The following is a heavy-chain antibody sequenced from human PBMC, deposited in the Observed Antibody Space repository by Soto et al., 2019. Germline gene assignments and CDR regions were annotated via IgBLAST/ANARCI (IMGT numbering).Heavy chain of an antibody. Sequence: QVQLVESGGGVVQPGRSLRLSCAASGFTFSSYAMHWVRQAPGKGLEWVAVISYDGSNKYYADSVKGRFTISRDNSKNTLYLQMNSLRAEDTAVYYCADSSGPSGYWGQGTLFTVSS. CDR2: ISYDGSNK. J-gene: IGHJ4*02. CDR3: ADSSGPSGY. D-gene: IGHD6-19*01. V-gene: IGHV3-30-3*01. CDR1: GFTFSSYA.